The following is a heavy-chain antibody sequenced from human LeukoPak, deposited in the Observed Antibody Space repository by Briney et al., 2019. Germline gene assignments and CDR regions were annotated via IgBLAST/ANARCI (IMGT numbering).Heavy chain of an antibody. Sequence: SETLSLTCTVSGDSLSGYYWTWMRQPAGKGLEWIGRIYSSGATNYNPSLKSRVTMSLDTSKKQFSLSLSSVTAADTAVYYCARDRLRGNYGSGSYYPNWFDPWGQGTLVTVSS. J-gene: IGHJ5*02. V-gene: IGHV4-4*07. D-gene: IGHD3-10*01. CDR3: ARDRLRGNYGSGSYYPNWFDP. CDR2: IYSSGAT. CDR1: GDSLSGYY.